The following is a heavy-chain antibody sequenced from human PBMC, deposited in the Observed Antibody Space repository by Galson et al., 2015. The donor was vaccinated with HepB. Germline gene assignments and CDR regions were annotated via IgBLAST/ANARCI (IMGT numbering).Heavy chain of an antibody. J-gene: IGHJ6*03. CDR3: AKGGQLATVFYYYMDV. D-gene: IGHD6-6*01. Sequence: SLRLSCAASGFTFNNYVMSWVRQAPGKGLEWVSAISGSGAGTYYADSVKGRFTISRANSKNTLFLQMNSLRAGDTAVYYCAKGGQLATVFYYYMDVWGKGTTVTVSS. V-gene: IGHV3-23*01. CDR1: GFTFNNYV. CDR2: ISGSGAGT.